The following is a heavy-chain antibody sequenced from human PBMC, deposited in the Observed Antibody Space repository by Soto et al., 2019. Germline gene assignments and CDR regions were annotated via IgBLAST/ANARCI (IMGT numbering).Heavy chain of an antibody. J-gene: IGHJ4*02. CDR1: GGTFSSYA. Sequence: QVQLVQSGAEVKKPGSSVKVSCKASGGTFSSYAISWVRQAPGQGLEWMGGIIPIFGTANYAQKFQGRVTITADESTSTAYMELSSLRSEDTAVYYCAELGGGVAGTGEAFDYWGQGTLVTVSS. V-gene: IGHV1-69*12. CDR2: IIPIFGTA. CDR3: AELGGGVAGTGEAFDY. D-gene: IGHD6-19*01.